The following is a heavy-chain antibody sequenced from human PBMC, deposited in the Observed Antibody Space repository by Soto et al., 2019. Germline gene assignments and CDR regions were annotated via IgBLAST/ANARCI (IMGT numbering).Heavy chain of an antibody. V-gene: IGHV3-11*06. J-gene: IGHJ5*02. CDR1: GVTFSDYY. CDR2: ISGTSVYT. Sequence: GGSLRLSCAVSGVTFSDYYMSWIRQAPGKGLEWVSYISGTSVYTNYADSVKGRFTISRDNAKNSVYLQMSSLRAEDTAVYYCARESEKVTTWFDPWGQGTLVTVSS. CDR3: ARESEKVTTWFDP. D-gene: IGHD1-1*01.